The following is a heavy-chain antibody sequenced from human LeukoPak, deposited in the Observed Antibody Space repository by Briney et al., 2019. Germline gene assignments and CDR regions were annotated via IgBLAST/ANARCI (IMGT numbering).Heavy chain of an antibody. CDR2: IYPGDSDT. D-gene: IGHD1-26*01. J-gene: IGHJ4*02. V-gene: IGHV5-51*01. CDR1: SYSFTSYR. Sequence: GESLKISCKGSSYSFTSYRIGWVRQLPGKGLECMGIIYPGDSDTRYSPSFQGQVTISADKSISTAYLQWSSLKASDTAMYYCARMGLSTVGATHFDSWGQGTLVTVSS. CDR3: ARMGLSTVGATHFDS.